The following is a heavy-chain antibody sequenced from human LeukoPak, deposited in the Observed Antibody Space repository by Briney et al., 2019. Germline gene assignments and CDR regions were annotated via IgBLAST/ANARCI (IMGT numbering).Heavy chain of an antibody. J-gene: IGHJ6*02. CDR1: GYTFTSYY. Sequence: VASVKVSCKASGYTFTSYYMHWVRQAPGQGLEWMGIIYPSGGSTSYAQKFQGRVTMTRDTSTRTVYMELSSLRSEDTAVYYCARGYYGSGSYPLYYYYGMDVWGQGTTVTVPS. CDR3: ARGYYGSGSYPLYYYYGMDV. V-gene: IGHV1-46*01. D-gene: IGHD3-10*01. CDR2: IYPSGGST.